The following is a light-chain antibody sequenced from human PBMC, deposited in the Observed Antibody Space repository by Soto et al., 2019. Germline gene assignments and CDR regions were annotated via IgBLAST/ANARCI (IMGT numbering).Light chain of an antibody. V-gene: IGKV3-20*01. Sequence: EIVLTQSPGTLSLSPGERATLSCRASQSVTTNYLAWYQQKPGQAPRLLIYGASTRATGIPGRFSGSGSGTDFTLTISRLEPEDCAVYYCQQYHSPPPRTFGQGTKVDIK. CDR3: QQYHSPPPRT. J-gene: IGKJ1*01. CDR2: GAS. CDR1: QSVTTNY.